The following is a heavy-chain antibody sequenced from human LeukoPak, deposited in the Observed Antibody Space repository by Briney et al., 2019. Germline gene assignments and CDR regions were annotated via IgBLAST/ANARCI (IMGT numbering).Heavy chain of an antibody. CDR1: GITVRTYW. Sequence: GGSLRLSCAGSGITVRTYWMTWVRQAPGEGLEFVTNIKPDGSETYYADSVRGRFTISRDNANNLLYLQMNSLRGEDTAVYYCGGFGYEAGVDLWGQGTLVTVSS. CDR2: IKPDGSET. D-gene: IGHD2-15*01. J-gene: IGHJ4*02. V-gene: IGHV3-7*01. CDR3: GGFGYEAGVDL.